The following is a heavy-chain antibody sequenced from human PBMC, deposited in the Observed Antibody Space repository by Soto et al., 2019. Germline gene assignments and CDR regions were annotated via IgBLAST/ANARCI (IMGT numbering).Heavy chain of an antibody. CDR1: RGSRSSRWR. J-gene: IGHJ4*02. CDR3: ARGQLALGFEY. D-gene: IGHD1-1*01. Sequence: WGTLSLTCVVSRGSRSSRWRWHWVRKPPGKGLEWIGEVYKSGTTNYNPSLKSRVTISIDTSKNQFSLDLTPVTAADTAAYYCARGQLALGFEYWGQGALVTVSS. CDR2: VYKSGTT. V-gene: IGHV4-4*02.